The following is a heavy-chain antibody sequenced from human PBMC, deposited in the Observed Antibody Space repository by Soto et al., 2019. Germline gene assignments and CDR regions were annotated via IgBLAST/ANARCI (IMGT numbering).Heavy chain of an antibody. Sequence: EVQLLESGGGLVQPGGSLRLSCAASGFTFSSYDMSWVRQAPGKGLEWVSTIDSSGGSTYYADSVKGRFTISRDNSKNPLYLQMNSLRAEDTDVYYCAKGHDFWSGYFTGFDYWGQGTLVTVSS. J-gene: IGHJ4*02. CDR1: GFTFSSYD. D-gene: IGHD3-3*01. CDR3: AKGHDFWSGYFTGFDY. V-gene: IGHV3-23*01. CDR2: IDSSGGST.